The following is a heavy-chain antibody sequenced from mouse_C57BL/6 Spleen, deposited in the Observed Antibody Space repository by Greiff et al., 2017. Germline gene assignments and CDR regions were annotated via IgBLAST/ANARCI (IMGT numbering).Heavy chain of an antibody. D-gene: IGHD1-1*01. V-gene: IGHV1-50*01. J-gene: IGHJ1*03. Sequence: QVQLQQPGAELVKPGASVKLSCKASGYTFTSYWMQWVKQRPGQGLEWIGEIDPSDSYTNYNQKFKGKATLTVDTSSSTAYMQLSSLTSEDSAVYYCARRAVGTVVAHWYFDVWGTGTTVTVSS. CDR1: GYTFTSYW. CDR3: ARRAVGTVVAHWYFDV. CDR2: IDPSDSYT.